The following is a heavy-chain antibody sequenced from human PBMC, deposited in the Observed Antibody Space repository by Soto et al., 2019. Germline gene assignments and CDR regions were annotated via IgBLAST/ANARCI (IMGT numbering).Heavy chain of an antibody. CDR1: GYTFTSYG. D-gene: IGHD6-19*01. Sequence: ASVKVSCKASGYTFTSYGISWVRQAPGQGLEWMGWISAYNGNTNYAQKLQGRVTMTTDTSTSTAYMELRSLSSDGTAVYYCARATISKGAGTPTPAFDIWGQGTMVTVSS. CDR3: ARATISKGAGTPTPAFDI. CDR2: ISAYNGNT. J-gene: IGHJ3*02. V-gene: IGHV1-18*04.